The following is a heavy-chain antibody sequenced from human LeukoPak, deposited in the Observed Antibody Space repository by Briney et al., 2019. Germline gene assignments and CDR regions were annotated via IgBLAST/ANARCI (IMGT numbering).Heavy chain of an antibody. CDR3: ARESLAVAGYDY. CDR2: IYHSGST. D-gene: IGHD6-19*01. V-gene: IGHV4-30-2*01. CDR1: GVSISSGGYS. Sequence: SETLSLTCAVSGVSISSGGYSWSWIRQPPGKGLEWIGYIYHSGSTYYNPSLKSRVTISVDRSKNQFSLKLSSVTAADTAVYYCARESLAVAGYDYWGQGTLVTASS. J-gene: IGHJ4*02.